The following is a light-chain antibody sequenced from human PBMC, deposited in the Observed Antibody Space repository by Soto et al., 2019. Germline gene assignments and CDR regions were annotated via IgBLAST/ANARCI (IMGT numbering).Light chain of an antibody. CDR3: QQYNNYSRLT. Sequence: DIQMTQSPATLSASVGDRVTITCRASQSISRWLAWYQQKPGKAPKLLIYDASSLESGVPSRFSGSGSGTEFTLAISSLQLDDFASYYCQQYNNYSRLTFGRGTNVDIK. J-gene: IGKJ4*01. CDR2: DAS. V-gene: IGKV1-5*01. CDR1: QSISRW.